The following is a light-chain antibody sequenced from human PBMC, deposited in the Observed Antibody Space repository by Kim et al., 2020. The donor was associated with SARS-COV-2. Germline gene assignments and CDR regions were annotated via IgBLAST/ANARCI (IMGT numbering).Light chain of an antibody. V-gene: IGLV1-40*01. CDR3: QSYDSSLSGPYV. CDR1: SSNIGAGYD. CDR2: GNS. Sequence: VTISCTGSSSNIGAGYDVHWYQQLPGTAPKLLISGNSNRPSGVPDRFSGSKSGTSASLAITGLQAEDEADYYCQSYDSSLSGPYVFGTGTKVTVL. J-gene: IGLJ1*01.